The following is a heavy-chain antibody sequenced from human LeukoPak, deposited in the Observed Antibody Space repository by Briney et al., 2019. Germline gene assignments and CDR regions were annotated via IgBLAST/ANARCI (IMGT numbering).Heavy chain of an antibody. J-gene: IGHJ4*02. CDR2: IIPILGIA. CDR3: ASPSVSSGSYSSDYFDY. CDR1: GGTFSSYA. V-gene: IGHV1-69*04. Sequence: SVKVSCKASGGTFSSYAISWVRQAPGQGLEWMGRIIPILGIANYAQKSQGRVTITADKSTSTAYMELSSLRSEDTAVYYCASPSVSSGSYSSDYFDYWGQGTLVTVSS. D-gene: IGHD1-26*01.